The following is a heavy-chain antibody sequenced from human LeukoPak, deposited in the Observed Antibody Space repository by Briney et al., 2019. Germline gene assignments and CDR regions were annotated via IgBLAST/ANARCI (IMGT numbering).Heavy chain of an antibody. J-gene: IGHJ4*02. CDR3: ARDREDYGDYADY. Sequence: SVKVSCKASGYTFTSYGISWVRQAPGQGLEWMGGIIPIFGTANYAQKFQGRVTITADESTSTAYMELSRLRSEDTAVYYCARDREDYGDYADYWGQGTLVTVSS. CDR1: GYTFTSYG. V-gene: IGHV1-69*13. D-gene: IGHD4-17*01. CDR2: IIPIFGTA.